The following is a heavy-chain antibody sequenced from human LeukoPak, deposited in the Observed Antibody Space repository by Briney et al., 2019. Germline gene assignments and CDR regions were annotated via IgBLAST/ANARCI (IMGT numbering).Heavy chain of an antibody. CDR2: ISWNSGSI. D-gene: IGHD3-10*01. Sequence: PGGSLSLSCAASGFSFDDYAMHWVRQAPGKGLEWVAGISWNSGSIEYVDSVKGGFTISRDNAQNSLYLQMNSLRAEDTAVYYCARDPVVRGVIISSYYYMDVWGKGTTVTISS. CDR1: GFSFDDYA. J-gene: IGHJ6*03. CDR3: ARDPVVRGVIISSYYYMDV. V-gene: IGHV3-9*01.